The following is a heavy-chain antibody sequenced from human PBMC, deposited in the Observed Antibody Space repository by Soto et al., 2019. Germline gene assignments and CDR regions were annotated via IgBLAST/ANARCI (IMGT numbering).Heavy chain of an antibody. CDR1: GGTFGSYA. Sequence: QVQLVQSGAEVKKPGSSVKVSCKASGGTFGSYAISWVRQAPGQGVEWMGGIIPNPGTANYAQKFQGRVTIAADESTNTAYMELSSLRSEDTAVYYCARSQGSSTSLAIYYYYYYGMDVWGQGTTVTVSS. V-gene: IGHV1-69*01. J-gene: IGHJ6*02. CDR2: IIPNPGTA. D-gene: IGHD2-2*01. CDR3: ARSQGSSTSLAIYYYYYYGMDV.